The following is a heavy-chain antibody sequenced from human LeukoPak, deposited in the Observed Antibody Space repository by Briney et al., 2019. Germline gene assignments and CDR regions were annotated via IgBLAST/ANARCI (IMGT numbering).Heavy chain of an antibody. V-gene: IGHV3-49*04. J-gene: IGHJ4*02. CDR2: IRGKAYGETT. CDR1: GFTFGDYA. D-gene: IGHD6-25*01. CDR3: AASSGLDY. Sequence: GGSLRLSCTASGFTFGDYAMSWVRQAPGKGLEWIGYIRGKAYGETTEYAASVKGRFTISRDDSKSIAYLQMNRLTTEDTGVYYCAASSGLDYWGQGTLVTVSS.